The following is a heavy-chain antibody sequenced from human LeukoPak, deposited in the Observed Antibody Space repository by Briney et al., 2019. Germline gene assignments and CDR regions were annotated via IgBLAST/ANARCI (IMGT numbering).Heavy chain of an antibody. Sequence: GGSLRLSCAASGFTFSSYAMSWVRQAPGKGLKWVSAISGSGGSTYYADSVKGRFTISRDNSKNTLYLQMNSLRAEDTAVYYCAKDSGKSCSSTSCHYYYYGMDVWGQGTTVTVSS. CDR1: GFTFSSYA. D-gene: IGHD2-2*01. CDR2: ISGSGGST. J-gene: IGHJ6*02. CDR3: AKDSGKSCSSTSCHYYYYGMDV. V-gene: IGHV3-23*01.